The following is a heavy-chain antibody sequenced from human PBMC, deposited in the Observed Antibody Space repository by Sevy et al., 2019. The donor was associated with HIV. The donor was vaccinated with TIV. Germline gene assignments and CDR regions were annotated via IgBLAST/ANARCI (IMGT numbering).Heavy chain of an antibody. CDR3: ARGVTVTTVPYYFDY. V-gene: IGHV4-34*01. CDR2: INHSGST. CDR1: SGSFSAYY. D-gene: IGHD4-4*01. Sequence: ETLSLTCAVYSGSFSAYYWSWIRQPPGKGLEWIGEINHSGSTNYNPALKSRVTISLHTSKNQFSLKLTSVTAADTAVYYCARGVTVTTVPYYFDYWGQGTLVTVSS. J-gene: IGHJ4*02.